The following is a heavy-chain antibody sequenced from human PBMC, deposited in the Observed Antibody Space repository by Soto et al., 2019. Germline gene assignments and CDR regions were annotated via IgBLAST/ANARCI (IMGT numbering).Heavy chain of an antibody. CDR2: INHSGST. J-gene: IGHJ4*02. V-gene: IGHV4-34*01. CDR3: ARAGRIAARPFDY. Sequence: SETLSLTCAVYGGSFSGYYWSWIRQPPGKGLEWIGEINHSGSTNYNPSLKSRVTISVDTSKNQFSLKLSSVTAADTAVYYCARAGRIAARPFDYWGQGTLVTVSS. CDR1: GGSFSGYY. D-gene: IGHD6-6*01.